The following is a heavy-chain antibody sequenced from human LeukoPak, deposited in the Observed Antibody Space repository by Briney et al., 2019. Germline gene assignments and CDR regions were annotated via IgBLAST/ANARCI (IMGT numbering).Heavy chain of an antibody. V-gene: IGHV3-48*03. CDR1: GFTFSSYD. Sequence: PGGSLTLSCAASGFTFSSYDMNWVRQTPERGLEWIAFISSGGDVIKYADSVKDRFAISRDNAKKSLYLQMSSLRAEDTAFYYCASEFWSSYFDSWGQGTLVAVSS. D-gene: IGHD3-3*01. J-gene: IGHJ4*02. CDR2: ISSGGDVI. CDR3: ASEFWSSYFDS.